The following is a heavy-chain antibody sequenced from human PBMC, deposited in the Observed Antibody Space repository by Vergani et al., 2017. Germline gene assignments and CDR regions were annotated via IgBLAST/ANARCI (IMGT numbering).Heavy chain of an antibody. CDR2: ISWNSGAV. J-gene: IGHJ3*01. D-gene: IGHD5-12*01. Sequence: EVDLVESGGGLAQPGGSLRLSCEASGITFWKFGMHWVRQGPGKGLEWVSGISWNSGAVDYADSVRGRFTISRDNAKNSLFLEMNSLRFEYTAVYFCTKGSVYYHDSAGHGYDPYTGFDLWGQGTLVTVSS. CDR1: GITFWKFG. V-gene: IGHV3-9*01. CDR3: TKGSVYYHDSAGHGYDPYTGFDL.